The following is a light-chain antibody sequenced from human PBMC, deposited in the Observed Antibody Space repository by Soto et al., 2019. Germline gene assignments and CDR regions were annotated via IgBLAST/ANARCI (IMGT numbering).Light chain of an antibody. CDR1: QGISNY. CDR3: QQLNDYPIT. V-gene: IGKV1-9*01. Sequence: IQLTQSPSSLSASVGDRVTITCRASQGISNYLAWYQQKPGKAPKLLIYAASTLQGGVPSRFSGSGSGTDLTLTISSLWPEDFANDYCQQLNDYPITCGQGTRLEIK. J-gene: IGKJ5*01. CDR2: AAS.